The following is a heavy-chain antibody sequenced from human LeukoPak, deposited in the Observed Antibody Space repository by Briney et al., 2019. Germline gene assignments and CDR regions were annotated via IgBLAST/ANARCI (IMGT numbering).Heavy chain of an antibody. V-gene: IGHV4-4*07. Sequence: SETLSLTCTVSGGSISSYYWSWIRQPAGKGLEWIGRIYTSGSTNYNPSLKSRVTISVDTSKNQFSLKLSSVTAADTAVYYCARRYSYGDAFDIWGQGTMVTVSS. CDR3: ARRYSYGDAFDI. CDR1: GGSISSYY. D-gene: IGHD5-18*01. CDR2: IYTSGST. J-gene: IGHJ3*02.